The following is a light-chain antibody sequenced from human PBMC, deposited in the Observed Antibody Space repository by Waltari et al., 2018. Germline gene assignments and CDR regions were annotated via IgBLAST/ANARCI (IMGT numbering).Light chain of an antibody. J-gene: IGLJ2*01. V-gene: IGLV2-8*01. CDR2: EVT. CDR3: SSYVASKVV. CDR1: SSDVGGYGY. Sequence: SALTQPPPASGSLGQSVTLSCSGTSSDVGGYGYVSWYQQHPGKAPKLLIYEVTNRPSGVSDRFSGSKSGNTASLTVSALRSEDEAVYYCSSYVASKVVFGGGTRLTVL.